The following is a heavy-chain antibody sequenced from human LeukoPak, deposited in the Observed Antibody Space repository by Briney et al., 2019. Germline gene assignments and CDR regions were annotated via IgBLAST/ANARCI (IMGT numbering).Heavy chain of an antibody. V-gene: IGHV4-39*07. Sequence: PSETLSLTCTVSGGSIGRSSYYWGWIRPPPGKGLEGIGSIYHSGSTYYNPSLKSRVTISVDTSKNQFSLKLSSVTAADTAVYYCARGVGATYWGQGTLVTVSS. D-gene: IGHD1-26*01. CDR2: IYHSGST. CDR1: GGSIGRSSYY. J-gene: IGHJ4*02. CDR3: ARGVGATY.